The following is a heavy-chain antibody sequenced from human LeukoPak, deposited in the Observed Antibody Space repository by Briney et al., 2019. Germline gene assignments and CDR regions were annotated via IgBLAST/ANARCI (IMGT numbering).Heavy chain of an antibody. D-gene: IGHD6-13*01. CDR1: GFIFKNYP. J-gene: IGHJ3*02. V-gene: IGHV3-30*14. CDR2: ISYDEHLT. Sequence: GRSLRLSCAASGFIFKNYPIHWVRQAPGKGLEWVAVISYDEHLTYYSDSVKGRFTIPRDNSKNTLYLQMNSLRAEDTAVYYCARGAVAAAGAFDIWGQGTMVTVSS. CDR3: ARGAVAAAGAFDI.